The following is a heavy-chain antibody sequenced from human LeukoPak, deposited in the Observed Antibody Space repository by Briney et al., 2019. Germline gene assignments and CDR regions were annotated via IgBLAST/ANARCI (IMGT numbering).Heavy chain of an antibody. CDR1: GGSFSGYY. CDR2: INHSGST. V-gene: IGHV4-34*01. Sequence: SETLSLTCAVYGGSFSGYYWSWIRQPPGKGLEWFGEINHSGSTNYNPSLKSRVTISVDTSKNQFSLKLSSVTAADTAVYYCARHDRELSLYSAIDYWGQGTLVTVSS. D-gene: IGHD3-16*02. J-gene: IGHJ4*02. CDR3: ARHDRELSLYSAIDY.